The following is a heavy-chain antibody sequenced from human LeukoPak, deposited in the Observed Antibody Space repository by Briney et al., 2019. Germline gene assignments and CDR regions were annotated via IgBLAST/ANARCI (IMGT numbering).Heavy chain of an antibody. CDR3: ASYNRDGYKRAHYFDY. D-gene: IGHD5-24*01. CDR1: GGSISSYY. V-gene: IGHV4-4*07. CDR2: TYTSGST. J-gene: IGHJ4*02. Sequence: SSETLSLTCTVPGGSISSYYWSWIRQPAGKGLEWIGRTYTSGSTNYNPSLKSRVTMSVDTSKNQFSLKLSSVTAADTAVYYCASYNRDGYKRAHYFDYWRQGTVVTVSS.